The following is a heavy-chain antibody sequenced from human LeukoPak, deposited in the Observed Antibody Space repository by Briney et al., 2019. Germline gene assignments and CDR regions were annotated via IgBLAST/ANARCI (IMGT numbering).Heavy chain of an antibody. D-gene: IGHD3-22*01. Sequence: SETLSLTCAVYGGSFSGYYWSWIRQPPGKGLEWIGEINHSGSTNYNPSLRSRVTISVDTSKNQFSLKLSSVTAADTAVYYCATRAGHYYDSSGYYYYGMDVWGQGTTVTVSS. J-gene: IGHJ6*02. CDR2: INHSGST. CDR1: GGSFSGYY. V-gene: IGHV4-34*01. CDR3: ATRAGHYYDSSGYYYYGMDV.